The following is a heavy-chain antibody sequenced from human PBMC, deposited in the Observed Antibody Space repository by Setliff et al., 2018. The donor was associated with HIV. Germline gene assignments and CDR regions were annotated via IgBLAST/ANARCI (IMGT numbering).Heavy chain of an antibody. CDR1: GFTFSTYA. Sequence: AGGSLRLSCAASGFTFSTYAIHWVRQAPGKGLEWVAVISYDASNKYYADSVKGRFTISRDNSKSTVNLQMNSLRADDTAVYYCAGEGGYSSSWYFHYFDYWGQGTLVTVSS. V-gene: IGHV3-30*04. D-gene: IGHD6-13*01. J-gene: IGHJ4*02. CDR2: ISYDASNK. CDR3: AGEGGYSSSWYFHYFDY.